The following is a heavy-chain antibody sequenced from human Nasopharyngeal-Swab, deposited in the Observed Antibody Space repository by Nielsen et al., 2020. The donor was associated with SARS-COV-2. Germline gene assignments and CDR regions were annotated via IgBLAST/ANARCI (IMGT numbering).Heavy chain of an antibody. CDR1: GYSLSTGGVE. V-gene: IGHV2-5*02. J-gene: IGHJ5*02. Sequence: SGPTQVKPTQTGTLTGNFAGYSLSTGGVEGGGIGQRPGKDLEWLALIYWDDDKRYSPSLKSRLTITQDTSKNQVVLTLTNMDPVDTATYYCSYRTTTVTNNRFDPWGQRTLVTVSS. CDR3: SYRTTTVTNNRFDP. D-gene: IGHD4-17*01. CDR2: IYWDDDK.